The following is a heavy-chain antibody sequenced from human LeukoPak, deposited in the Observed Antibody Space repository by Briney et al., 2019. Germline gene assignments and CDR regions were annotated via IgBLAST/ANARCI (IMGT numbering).Heavy chain of an antibody. CDR2: TYYRSKWYN. CDR1: GDSVSSNSAA. J-gene: IGHJ4*02. V-gene: IGHV6-1*01. D-gene: IGHD5-18*01. Sequence: SQTLSLTCAISGDSVSSNSAAWNWIRQSPSRGLEWLGRTYYRSKWYNDSAVSVKSRIMINPDTSKNQFSLQLDSVTPEDTAVYFCARGLDTAIAYWGQGTLVTVSS. CDR3: ARGLDTAIAY.